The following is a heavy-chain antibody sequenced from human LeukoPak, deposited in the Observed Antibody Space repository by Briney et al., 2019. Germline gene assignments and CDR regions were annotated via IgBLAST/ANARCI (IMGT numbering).Heavy chain of an antibody. J-gene: IGHJ5*02. Sequence: GGSLRLSCAASGFTFSSYRMNWVRQAPGKGLEWVSSISSSSSYIYYADSVKGRFTISRDNAKNSLYLQMNSLRAEDTAVYYCARDLFIVVVPAAIPTIDTWGQGTLVTVSS. CDR1: GFTFSSYR. D-gene: IGHD2-2*01. V-gene: IGHV3-21*01. CDR2: ISSSSSYI. CDR3: ARDLFIVVVPAAIPTIDT.